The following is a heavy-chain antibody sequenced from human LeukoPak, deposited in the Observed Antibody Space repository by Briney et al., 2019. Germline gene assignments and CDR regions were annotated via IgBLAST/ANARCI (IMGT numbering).Heavy chain of an antibody. Sequence: SETLSLTCTVSGYSISSGYYWGWIRQPPGKGLEWIGSIYHSGSTYYNPSLKSRVTISVDTSKNQFSLKLSSVTAADTAVYYCARASGYSSTMYGFDYWGQGTLVTVSS. V-gene: IGHV4-38-2*02. CDR2: IYHSGST. J-gene: IGHJ4*02. CDR3: ARASGYSSTMYGFDY. D-gene: IGHD6-13*01. CDR1: GYSISSGYY.